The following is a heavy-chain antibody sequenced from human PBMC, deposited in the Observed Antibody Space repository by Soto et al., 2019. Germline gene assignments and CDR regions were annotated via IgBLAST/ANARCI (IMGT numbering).Heavy chain of an antibody. V-gene: IGHV3-23*01. J-gene: IGHJ4*02. CDR1: GFTFSSYD. CDR3: AKGDCTGGRCYRAFDY. D-gene: IGHD2-15*01. Sequence: PGGSLRLSCAASGFTFSSYDMSWVRQAPGKGLEWVSGVSASGSITSYADSAKGRFTISRDNAKNTVFLQMSSLRAEDTAVYFCAKGDCTGGRCYRAFDYWGQGTLVTVSS. CDR2: VSASGSIT.